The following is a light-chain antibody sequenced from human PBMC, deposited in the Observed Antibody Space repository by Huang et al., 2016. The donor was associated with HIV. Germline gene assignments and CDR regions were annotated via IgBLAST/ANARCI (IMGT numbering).Light chain of an antibody. CDR1: QNVTNDY. CDR3: QQSSTSPWT. CDR2: GSS. J-gene: IGKJ1*01. V-gene: IGKV3-20*01. Sequence: EIVLTQSPDTLSLSPGERGALSCRASQNVTNDYLAWYQQKSGQAPRLLIDGSSGRATVVLVRYGGSGYGAEFILTIDSLEPEDFASYCGQQSSTSPWTVGPGTKVGVK.